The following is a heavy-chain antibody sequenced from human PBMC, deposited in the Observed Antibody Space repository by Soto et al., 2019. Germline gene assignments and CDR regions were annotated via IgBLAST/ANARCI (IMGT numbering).Heavy chain of an antibody. D-gene: IGHD3-3*01. V-gene: IGHV3-30-3*01. CDR3: ARVRFLGGNYGMDV. CDR2: ISYDGSNK. Sequence: GGSLRLSCAASGFTFSSYAMHWVRQAPGKGLEWVAVISYDGSNKYYADSVKGRFTISRDNSKNTLYLQMNSLRAEDTAVYYYARVRFLGGNYGMDVWGQGTTVTVS. CDR1: GFTFSSYA. J-gene: IGHJ6*02.